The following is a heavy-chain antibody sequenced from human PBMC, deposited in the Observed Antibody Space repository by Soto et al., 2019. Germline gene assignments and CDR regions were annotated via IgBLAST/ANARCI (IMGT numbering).Heavy chain of an antibody. V-gene: IGHV3-48*03. D-gene: IGHD6-6*01. CDR2: IGSSGSTI. J-gene: IGHJ4*02. CDR3: ARATYSSSYYFDS. CDR1: GFTFSSFE. Sequence: GGTLRLSCAASGFTFSSFEMNWVRQAPGKGLEWVSKIGSSGSTIWYADSVKGRFTISRDNAKNSLYPQMNSLRGEDTAVYYCARATYSSSYYFDSGGQGTLVTVSS.